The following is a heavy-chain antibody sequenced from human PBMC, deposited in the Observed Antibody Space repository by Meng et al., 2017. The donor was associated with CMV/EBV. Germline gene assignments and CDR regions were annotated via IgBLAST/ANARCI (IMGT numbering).Heavy chain of an antibody. Sequence: GGSLRLSCAASGFTFSNFAMNWVRQAPGKGVEWVSSISVSGVSTNYADSVKGRFTVSRDNSKNTLYLQTNSLRAEDTAVYYCARGVAAAFWFDPWGQGTLVTVSS. CDR1: GFTFSNFA. CDR2: ISVSGVST. D-gene: IGHD6-13*01. V-gene: IGHV3-23*01. CDR3: ARGVAAAFWFDP. J-gene: IGHJ5*02.